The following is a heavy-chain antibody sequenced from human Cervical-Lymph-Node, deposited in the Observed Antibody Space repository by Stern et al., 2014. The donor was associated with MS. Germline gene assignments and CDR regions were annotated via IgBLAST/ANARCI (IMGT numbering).Heavy chain of an antibody. D-gene: IGHD6-19*01. CDR1: GFTFSSYG. V-gene: IGHV3-30*18. J-gene: IGHJ4*02. CDR3: AKDFIAVAGGFDS. CDR2: ISSDGTHK. Sequence: QVQMVEPGGSVVQPGTYLQLSCAASGFTFSSYGMHWVRQAPGKGLEWEAVISSDGTHKYYADSVKGRFTISRDISKNTLFLHMDSVRVDDTAVYYCAKDFIAVAGGFDSWGQGTQVTVSS.